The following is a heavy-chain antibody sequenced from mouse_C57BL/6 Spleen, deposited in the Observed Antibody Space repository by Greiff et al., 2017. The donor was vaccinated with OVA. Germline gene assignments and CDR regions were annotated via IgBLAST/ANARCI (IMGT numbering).Heavy chain of an antibody. CDR3: ARDSCDY. J-gene: IGHJ2*01. D-gene: IGHD3-2*01. CDR1: GYAFSSSW. CDR2: IYPGDGDT. Sequence: QVQLQQSGPELVKPGASVKISCKASGYAFSSSWMNWVKQRPGKGLEWIGRIYPGDGDTNYNGKFKGKATLTADKSSSTAYMQLSSLTAEDSAVYFCARDSCDYWGQGTTLTVSS. V-gene: IGHV1-82*01.